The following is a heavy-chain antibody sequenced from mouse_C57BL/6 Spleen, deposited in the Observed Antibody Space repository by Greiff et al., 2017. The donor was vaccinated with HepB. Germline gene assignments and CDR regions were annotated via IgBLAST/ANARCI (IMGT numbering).Heavy chain of an antibody. Sequence: EVHLVESGGGLVQPGGSMKLSCVASGFTFSNYWMNWVRQSPEKGLEWVAQIRLKSDNYATHYAESVKGRFTISRDDSKSSVYLQMNNLRAEDTGIYYGTGSDGYYFLYYAMDYWGQGTSVTVSS. J-gene: IGHJ4*01. CDR3: TGSDGYYFLYYAMDY. CDR2: IRLKSDNYAT. CDR1: GFTFSNYW. D-gene: IGHD2-3*01. V-gene: IGHV6-3*01.